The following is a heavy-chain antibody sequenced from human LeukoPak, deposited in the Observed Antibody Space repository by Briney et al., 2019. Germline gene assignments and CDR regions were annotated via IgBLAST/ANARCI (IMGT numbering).Heavy chain of an antibody. J-gene: IGHJ4*02. CDR3: AKDRATYYSGGFDY. V-gene: IGHV3-23*01. D-gene: IGHD3-10*01. CDR2: IRGSGGNT. Sequence: PGESLRLSCAASGFAFSNYAMSWVREAPGKGLGWVSTIRGSGGNTYYADSVKGRFTISTDNSKNTLYLQMNSLRAEDTAVYVCAKDRATYYSGGFDYWGQGTLLTVSS. CDR1: GFAFSNYA.